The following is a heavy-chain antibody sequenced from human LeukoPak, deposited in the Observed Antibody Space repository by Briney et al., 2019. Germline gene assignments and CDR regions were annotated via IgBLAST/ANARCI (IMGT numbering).Heavy chain of an antibody. CDR2: MNPTSGHT. V-gene: IGHV1-8*01. Sequence: ASVKVSCKASGYTFTSYDINWVRQTTGQGLEWMGWMNPTSGHTGYAQNFQGRVTMTRDTSISTAYMELNSLTSEDTAVYYCARSPVGVRKKHDFWGQGTLAIVSS. D-gene: IGHD3-10*01. J-gene: IGHJ4*02. CDR3: ARSPVGVRKKHDF. CDR1: GYTFTSYD.